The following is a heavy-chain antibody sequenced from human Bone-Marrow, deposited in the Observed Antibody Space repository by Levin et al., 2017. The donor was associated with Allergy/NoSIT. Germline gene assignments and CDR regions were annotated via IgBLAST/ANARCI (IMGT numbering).Heavy chain of an antibody. V-gene: IGHV1-69*04. CDR3: ARVGCSGNSCYFEF. Sequence: ASVKVSCKASGGTFSTYGFSWVRQSPGKGLEWMGRIIPFVGMTKYTETLQGRLSITADTSTSTTYMELSSLTSEDTAVYFCARVGCSGNSCYFEFWGQGTLVTVSS. D-gene: IGHD2-15*01. J-gene: IGHJ4*02. CDR2: IIPFVGMT. CDR1: GGTFSTYG.